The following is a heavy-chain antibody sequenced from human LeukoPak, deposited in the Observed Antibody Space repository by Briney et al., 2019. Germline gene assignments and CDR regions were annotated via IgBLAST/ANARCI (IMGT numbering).Heavy chain of an antibody. J-gene: IGHJ5*01. CDR2: INSRSTYI. Sequence: GGSLRLSCGASGFTFSNYNMNWVRQAPGEGLEWVSSINSRSTYIFYADSVKGRFTISRDNAKNSLFLQMNSLRAEDTAVYYCARDETNGFDSWGQGTLVTVSS. V-gene: IGHV3-21*01. CDR3: ARDETNGFDS. D-gene: IGHD1-14*01. CDR1: GFTFSNYN.